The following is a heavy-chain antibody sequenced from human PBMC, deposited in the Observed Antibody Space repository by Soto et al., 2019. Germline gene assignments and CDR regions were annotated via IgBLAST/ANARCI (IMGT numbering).Heavy chain of an antibody. CDR3: ASEYTTSPAFYYYGLDV. J-gene: IGHJ6*02. CDR1: GFTFSNYG. V-gene: IGHV3-33*01. CDR2: IWYDGSNK. D-gene: IGHD2-2*02. Sequence: GAALRLSCAASGFTFSNYGMHWVRQAPGKGLEWVAAIWYDGSNKFYADSVKGRFTIFRHNSKKTLYLQMDSLRVEDTAVYYCASEYTTSPAFYYYGLDVWGQRTTVTVSS.